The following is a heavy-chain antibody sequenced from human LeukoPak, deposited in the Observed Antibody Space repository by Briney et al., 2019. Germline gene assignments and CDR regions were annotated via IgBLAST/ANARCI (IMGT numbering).Heavy chain of an antibody. CDR2: IYTSGST. J-gene: IGHJ4*02. D-gene: IGHD3-10*01. V-gene: IGHV4-4*07. CDR3: ARVSSGSYYNEEVIDY. Sequence: MPSETLSLTCTVSGGSISSYYWSWIRQPAGKGLEWIGRIYTSGSTNYNPSLKSRVTMSVDTSKNQFSLKLSSVTAADTAVYYCARVSSGSYYNEEVIDYWGQGTLVTVSP. CDR1: GGSISSYY.